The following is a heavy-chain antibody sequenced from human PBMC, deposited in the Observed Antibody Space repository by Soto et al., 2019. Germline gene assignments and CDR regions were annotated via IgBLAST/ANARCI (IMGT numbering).Heavy chain of an antibody. D-gene: IGHD3-10*01. CDR2: IRGSGGST. CDR3: AKELTYYYGSGSYHHYGMDV. CDR1: GFTFSSYA. V-gene: IGHV3-23*01. Sequence: PGGSLRLSCAASGFTFSSYAMSWVRQAPGKGLEWVSSIRGSGGSTQYADSVKGRFTISRDNSKNTLYLQMNSLRAEDTAVYCCAKELTYYYGSGSYHHYGMDVWGQGTTVTVSS. J-gene: IGHJ6*02.